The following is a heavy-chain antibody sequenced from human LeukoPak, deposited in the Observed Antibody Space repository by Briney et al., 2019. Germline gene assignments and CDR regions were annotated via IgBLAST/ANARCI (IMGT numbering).Heavy chain of an antibody. CDR3: AKGGKWDVTPFDY. V-gene: IGHV3-23*01. CDR1: GFTFTSYS. Sequence: GGFLRLSCAASGFTFTSYSMNWVRQAPGKGLEWVSTISGGGGSTYYADSVKGRFTIPRDNTKNTLYLQVNSLRAEDTAVYYCAKGGKWDVTPFDYWGQGTLVTVSS. J-gene: IGHJ4*02. CDR2: ISGGGGST. D-gene: IGHD1-26*01.